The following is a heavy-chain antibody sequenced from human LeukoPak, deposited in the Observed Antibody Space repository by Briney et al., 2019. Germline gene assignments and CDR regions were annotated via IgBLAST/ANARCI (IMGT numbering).Heavy chain of an antibody. CDR2: IHHTGGT. J-gene: IGHJ4*02. V-gene: IGHV4-38-2*01. CDR1: GYSISSGYY. CDR3: ARYGSGFDDC. D-gene: IGHD3-10*01. Sequence: SETLSLTCGVSGYSISSGYYWGWIRPPPGKGLEFIGSIHHTGGTHHNPSLKSRVTLSMDTSRNQSSLKLSFVTAADTAVYYCARYGSGFDDCWGQGTLVTVSS.